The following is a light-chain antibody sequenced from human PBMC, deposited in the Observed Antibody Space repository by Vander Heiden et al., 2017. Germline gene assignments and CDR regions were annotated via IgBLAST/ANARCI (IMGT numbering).Light chain of an antibody. CDR3: QQYNSYSWT. CDR2: DAS. V-gene: IGKV1-5*01. Sequence: PSPLSSSVGGAITISGRTNQGSSSYLDWYQQKPGKAPKLLIYDASSWESGIPARFSGSGSGTEFTLTISSLQPDDFAAYYCQQYNSYSWTFGQGTKVEIK. CDR1: QGSSSY. J-gene: IGKJ1*01.